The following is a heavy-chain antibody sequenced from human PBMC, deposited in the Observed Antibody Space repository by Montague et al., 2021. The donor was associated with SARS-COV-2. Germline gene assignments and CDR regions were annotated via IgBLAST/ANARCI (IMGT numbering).Heavy chain of an antibody. J-gene: IGHJ4*02. Sequence: SETLSLTCTVSGGSISSSSYYWGWIRQPPGKGLEWIGSIYYSGSTYYNPSLKSRVTISVDTSKNQFSLKLGSVTAAGTAVYYCARLGSGSYYTLDYWGQGTLVTVSS. CDR1: GGSISSSSYY. V-gene: IGHV4-39*01. CDR2: IYYSGST. CDR3: ARLGSGSYYTLDY. D-gene: IGHD3-10*01.